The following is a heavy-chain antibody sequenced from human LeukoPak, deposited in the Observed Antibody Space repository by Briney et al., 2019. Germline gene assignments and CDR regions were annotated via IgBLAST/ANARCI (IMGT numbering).Heavy chain of an antibody. V-gene: IGHV1-69*13. D-gene: IGHD1-7*01. Sequence: SVKVSCKASGGTFSSCAISWVRQAPGQGLEWMGGIIPIFGTANYAQKFQGRVTITADESTSTAYMELSNLRSEGTAVYYCEREELPDVWGKGTTVTVSS. CDR1: GGTFSSCA. CDR3: EREELPDV. J-gene: IGHJ6*04. CDR2: IIPIFGTA.